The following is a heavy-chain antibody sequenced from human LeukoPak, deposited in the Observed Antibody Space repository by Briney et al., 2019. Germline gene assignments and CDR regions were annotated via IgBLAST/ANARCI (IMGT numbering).Heavy chain of an antibody. D-gene: IGHD5-24*01. CDR3: ARDGGDGYNSYYYYYYGMDA. V-gene: IGHV6-1*01. CDR2: TYYRSKWYN. J-gene: IGHJ6*02. CDR1: GDSVSSNSAA. Sequence: SQTLSLTCAISGDSVSSNSAAWNWIRQSPSRDLEWLGRTYYRSKWYNDYAVSVKSRITINPDTSKNQFSLQLNSVTPEDTAVYYCARDGGDGYNSYYYYYYGMDAWGQGTTVTVSS.